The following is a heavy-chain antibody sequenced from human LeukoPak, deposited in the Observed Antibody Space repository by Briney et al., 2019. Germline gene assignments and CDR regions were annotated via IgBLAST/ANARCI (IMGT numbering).Heavy chain of an antibody. V-gene: IGHV3-43*02. J-gene: IGHJ4*02. CDR1: AFTFTNFG. Sequence: PGGSLRLSCAASAFTFTNFGMNWVRQGPRKGLEWVSFISSSSATTHYTDSVKGRFTVSRDNSKNSLFLQMNSLRTEDTAFYYCAKATGSGSFLVDYLGQGTLVTVSS. CDR3: AKATGSGSFLVDY. CDR2: ISSSSATT. D-gene: IGHD3-10*01.